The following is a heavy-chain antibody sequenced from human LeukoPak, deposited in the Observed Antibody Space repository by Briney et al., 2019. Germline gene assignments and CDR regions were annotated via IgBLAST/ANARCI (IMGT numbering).Heavy chain of an antibody. J-gene: IGHJ3*01. Sequence: GGSLRLSCAASGFTFDDYAMHWVRQAPGKGLEWVAVISYDGSSKYYADSVKGRFTISRDNSKNTLCLQMNSLRTEDTAVYYCARGAVAGTWPGAFDFWGQGTMVTVSS. V-gene: IGHV3-30*04. CDR2: ISYDGSSK. D-gene: IGHD6-19*01. CDR3: ARGAVAGTWPGAFDF. CDR1: GFTFDDYA.